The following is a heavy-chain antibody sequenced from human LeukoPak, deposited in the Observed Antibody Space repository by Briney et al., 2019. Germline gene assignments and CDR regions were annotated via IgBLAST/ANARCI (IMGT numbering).Heavy chain of an antibody. V-gene: IGHV3-23*01. CDR2: ISGSRGST. D-gene: IGHD4-17*01. J-gene: IGHJ4*02. Sequence: PGGSLRLSCAASGFTFSSYSMIWVRQAPGKGLEWVSAISGSRGSTYYADSVKDRFTISRDNSKNTLYLQMNSLRAEDTAVYYCARRSGDFFDYWGQGTLVTVSS. CDR1: GFTFSSYS. CDR3: ARRSGDFFDY.